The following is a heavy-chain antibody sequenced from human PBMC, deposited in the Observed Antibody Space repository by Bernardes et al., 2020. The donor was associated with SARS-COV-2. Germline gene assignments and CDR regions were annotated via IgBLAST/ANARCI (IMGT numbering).Heavy chain of an antibody. V-gene: IGHV3-43*01. CDR1: TFTFEDYT. J-gene: IGHJ3*01. CDR2: VSWDGSTT. Sequence: GGSLRLSCESSTFTFEDYTMHWVRQVPGKGLEWVSLVSWDGSTTNYADSVKGRFIISRDSSRNTVHLQMDSLRKEDTALYYCATERQSLTVFGVGHDAFDFWGQGTMVTVSS. D-gene: IGHD3-3*01. CDR3: ATERQSLTVFGVGHDAFDF.